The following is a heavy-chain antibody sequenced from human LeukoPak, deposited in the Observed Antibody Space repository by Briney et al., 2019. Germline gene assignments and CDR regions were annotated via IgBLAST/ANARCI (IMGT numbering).Heavy chain of an antibody. CDR1: GFTFSSYG. CDR2: ISYDGSNK. V-gene: IGHV3-30*18. CDR3: AKDGNLVY. J-gene: IGHJ4*02. Sequence: GSLRLSCAASGFTFSSYGMHWVRQAPGKGLEWVAVISYDGSNKYYADSVKGRFTISRDNSKNTLYLQMNSLRAEDTAVYYCAKDGNLVYWGQGTLVTVSS. D-gene: IGHD1-26*01.